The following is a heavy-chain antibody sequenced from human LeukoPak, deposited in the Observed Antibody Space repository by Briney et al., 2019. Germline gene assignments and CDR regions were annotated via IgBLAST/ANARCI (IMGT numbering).Heavy chain of an antibody. CDR2: ISGSGGST. V-gene: IGHV3-23*01. CDR3: AKDLRQWLVVENWFDP. Sequence: GGSLRLSCAASGFTFSSYAMSWVRQAPGKGLEWVSAISGSGGSTYYADSVKGRFTISRDNSKNTLYLQMNSLRAEDTAVYYCAKDLRQWLVVENWFDPWGQGTLVTVFS. J-gene: IGHJ5*02. D-gene: IGHD6-19*01. CDR1: GFTFSSYA.